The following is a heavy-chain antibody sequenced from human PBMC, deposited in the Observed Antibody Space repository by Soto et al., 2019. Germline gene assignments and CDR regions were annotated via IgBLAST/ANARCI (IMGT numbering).Heavy chain of an antibody. D-gene: IGHD6-13*01. CDR1: GASISSYY. Sequence: SETLSLTCTVSGASISSYYWSWIRQPPGKGLELIGYIYDSGSTHYNPSLKSRVTISVDTSKNQISLKLSSVTAADTAVYYCARGYSSSSWFDPWGQGTLVTVSS. CDR2: IYDSGST. J-gene: IGHJ5*02. V-gene: IGHV4-59*01. CDR3: ARGYSSSSWFDP.